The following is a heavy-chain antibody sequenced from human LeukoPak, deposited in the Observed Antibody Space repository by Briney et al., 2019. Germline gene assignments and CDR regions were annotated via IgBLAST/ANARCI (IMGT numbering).Heavy chain of an antibody. Sequence: PGGSLRLSCAVSGFTFSTYTMNWVRQAPGKGLEWVSSVSSSSSYIYYADSVKGRFTISRDNDKNSMYLQMNSLRAEDTAVYYCARVGYSSSWYYYYYGMDVWGQGTTVTVSS. V-gene: IGHV3-21*01. CDR2: VSSSSSYI. CDR3: ARVGYSSSWYYYYYGMDV. J-gene: IGHJ6*02. D-gene: IGHD6-13*01. CDR1: GFTFSTYT.